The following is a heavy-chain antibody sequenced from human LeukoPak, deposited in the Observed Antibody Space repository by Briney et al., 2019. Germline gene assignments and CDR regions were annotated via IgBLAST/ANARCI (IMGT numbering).Heavy chain of an antibody. J-gene: IGHJ4*02. CDR2: ISSSGSTI. Sequence: GGSLRLSCAASGFTFSDYYMSWIRQAPGKGLEWVSYISSSGSTIYYADSVKGRFTISSDNAKNSLYLQMNSLRAEDTAVYYCARDGRAGPNYFDYWGQGTLVTVSS. D-gene: IGHD6-19*01. CDR3: ARDGRAGPNYFDY. V-gene: IGHV3-11*01. CDR1: GFTFSDYY.